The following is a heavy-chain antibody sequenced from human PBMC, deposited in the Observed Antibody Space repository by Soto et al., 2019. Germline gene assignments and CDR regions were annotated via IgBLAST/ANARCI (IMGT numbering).Heavy chain of an antibody. Sequence: QVQLQESGPGLVKPSQTLSLTCTVSGGSISSGDYYWSWIRQPPGKGLEWIGYIYYSGSTYYNPSLKSRVTISVDTSQNQFSLKLSSVTAADTAVYYCARVAEQLAPSNWFDPWGQGTLVTVSS. CDR1: GGSISSGDYY. D-gene: IGHD6-13*01. V-gene: IGHV4-30-4*01. CDR2: IYYSGST. J-gene: IGHJ5*02. CDR3: ARVAEQLAPSNWFDP.